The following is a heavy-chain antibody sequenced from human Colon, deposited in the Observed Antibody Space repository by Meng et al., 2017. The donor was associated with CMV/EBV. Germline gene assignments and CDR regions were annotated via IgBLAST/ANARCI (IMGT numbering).Heavy chain of an antibody. J-gene: IGHJ4*02. CDR1: GGAISSSGHF. D-gene: IGHD2-8*02. Sequence: SETLSLTCNVSGGAISSSGHFWGWIRQPPGKGLEWIGSINKGGLTFYRPSLESRITISMDTSRNLFSLIMASVTAEDTAVYYCARHTDAVSASGLDYWGQGTLVTVSS. V-gene: IGHV4-39*01. CDR2: INKGGLT. CDR3: ARHTDAVSASGLDY.